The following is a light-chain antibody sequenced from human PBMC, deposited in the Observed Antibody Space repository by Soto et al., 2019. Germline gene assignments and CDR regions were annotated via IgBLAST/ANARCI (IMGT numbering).Light chain of an antibody. CDR1: QSVSSY. V-gene: IGKV3-11*01. Sequence: IVVTQSPATLSLYPGERATLSCRASQSVSSYLAWYQQKPGQAPRLLIYGASSRATGIPDRFSGSGSGTDFTLTITTLEPEDFAVYYCQLRSNRPLTFGGGTKVDIK. CDR2: GAS. CDR3: QLRSNRPLT. J-gene: IGKJ4*01.